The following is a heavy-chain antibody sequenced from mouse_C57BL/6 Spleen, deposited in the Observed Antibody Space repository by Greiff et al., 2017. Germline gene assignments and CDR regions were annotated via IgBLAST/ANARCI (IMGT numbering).Heavy chain of an antibody. Sequence: QVQLQQPGAELVRPGSSVKLSCKASGYTFTSYWMDWVKQRPGQGLEWIGNIYPSDSETHYNQKFKDKATLTVDKSSSTAYMQISSLTSEDSAVYYCARESNYPFAYWGQGTLVTVSA. D-gene: IGHD2-5*01. J-gene: IGHJ3*01. V-gene: IGHV1-61*01. CDR1: GYTFTSYW. CDR2: IYPSDSET. CDR3: ARESNYPFAY.